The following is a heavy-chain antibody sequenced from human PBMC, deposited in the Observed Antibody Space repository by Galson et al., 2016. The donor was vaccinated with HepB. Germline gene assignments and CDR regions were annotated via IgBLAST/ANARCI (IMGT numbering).Heavy chain of an antibody. CDR3: TRDLFDYWSGPEGY. J-gene: IGHJ4*02. D-gene: IGHD3-3*01. CDR2: INWSGTVT. Sequence: SLRLSCAASGFSFDVYGMRWVRQVPGKGLEWVAGINWSGTVTGYADSVKDRFTISRDNTQNSLYLEVSSLRAEDTALYYCTRDLFDYWSGPEGYWGQGTLVTVSS. V-gene: IGHV3-20*04. CDR1: GFSFDVYG.